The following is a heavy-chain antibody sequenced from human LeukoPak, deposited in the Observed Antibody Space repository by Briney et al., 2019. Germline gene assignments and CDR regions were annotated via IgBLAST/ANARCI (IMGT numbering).Heavy chain of an antibody. V-gene: IGHV4-31*03. D-gene: IGHD3-9*01. CDR2: IYYSGGT. CDR1: GGSISSGNYY. Sequence: PSQTLSLICTVSGGSISSGNYYWSWIRQHPGKGLEWIGYIYYSGGTQYNPSLKSRVTISVDTSKNRFSLRLSSVTAADTAVYYCARLDILTAANFDPWGQGTLVTVSS. J-gene: IGHJ5*02. CDR3: ARLDILTAANFDP.